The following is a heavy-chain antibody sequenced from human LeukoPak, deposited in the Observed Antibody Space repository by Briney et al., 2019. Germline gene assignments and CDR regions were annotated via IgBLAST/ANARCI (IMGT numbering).Heavy chain of an antibody. CDR1: GVSISSYY. CDR2: IYYSGST. CDR3: ARGISSGYPYEVDAFDI. V-gene: IGHV4-59*01. Sequence: SETLSLTCTVSGVSISSYYWSWIRQPPGKGLEWIGYIYYSGSTNYNPSLKSRVTISVDTSKNQFSLKLSSVTAADTAVYYCARGISSGYPYEVDAFDIWGQGTMVTVSS. D-gene: IGHD3-3*01. J-gene: IGHJ3*02.